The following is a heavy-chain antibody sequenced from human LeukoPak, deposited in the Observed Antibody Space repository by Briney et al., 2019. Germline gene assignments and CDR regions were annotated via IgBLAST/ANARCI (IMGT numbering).Heavy chain of an antibody. CDR2: TWWDESNK. D-gene: IGHD3-22*01. Sequence: GGSLRLSCTASGFTFSTHGMQWARQAPGKGLEWVAGTWWDESNKYYADSVKGRFTISRDNAKNTLYLQMNSLRAEDTAVYYCARGTYYYDSSGYHPADYWGQGTLVTVSS. CDR3: ARGTYYYDSSGYHPADY. CDR1: GFTFSTHG. V-gene: IGHV3-33*01. J-gene: IGHJ4*02.